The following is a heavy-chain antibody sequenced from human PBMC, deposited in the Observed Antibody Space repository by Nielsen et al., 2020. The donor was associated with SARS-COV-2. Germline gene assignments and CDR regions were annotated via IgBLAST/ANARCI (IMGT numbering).Heavy chain of an antibody. J-gene: IGHJ4*02. Sequence: SETLSLTCTVSDVSVSFDYWSWIRLAPGKGLEWIGYIYYSGSTNYSPSLGGRVTISVDTSKNQFSLQLSSVTAADTAVYYCAIYFSGGFDYWGQGAAVTVSS. D-gene: IGHD1-26*01. CDR1: DVSVSFDY. CDR3: AIYFSGGFDY. CDR2: IYYSGST. V-gene: IGHV4-59*02.